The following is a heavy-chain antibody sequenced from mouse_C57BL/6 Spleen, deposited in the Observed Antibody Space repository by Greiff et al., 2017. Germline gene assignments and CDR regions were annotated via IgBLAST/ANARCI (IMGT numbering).Heavy chain of an antibody. D-gene: IGHD1-1*01. V-gene: IGHV1-80*01. J-gene: IGHJ1*03. CDR2: IYPGDGDT. Sequence: QVQLQQSGAELVKPGASVKISCKASGYAFRSYWMNWVKQRPGKGLEWIGQIYPGDGDTNYNGKFKGKATLTADKSSSTASMHLGSLPSEDPAVFFCAGYYGSRHWYFGVWGTGTTVTVSS. CDR3: AGYYGSRHWYFGV. CDR1: GYAFRSYW.